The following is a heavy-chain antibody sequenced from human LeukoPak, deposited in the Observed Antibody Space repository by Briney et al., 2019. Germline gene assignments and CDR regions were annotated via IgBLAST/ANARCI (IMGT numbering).Heavy chain of an antibody. J-gene: IGHJ5*02. D-gene: IGHD1-26*01. CDR2: LDPEDGET. Sequence: ASVKVSCKVSGYTLTEVAMHWVRQAPGKGLEWMGGLDPEDGETVYARKFQGRVTMTEDTSTDTAYMELSSLSSEDTAVYYCATCLPPDGIVGATEDWFDPWGQGTLVTVFS. CDR3: ATCLPPDGIVGATEDWFDP. CDR1: GYTLTEVA. V-gene: IGHV1-24*01.